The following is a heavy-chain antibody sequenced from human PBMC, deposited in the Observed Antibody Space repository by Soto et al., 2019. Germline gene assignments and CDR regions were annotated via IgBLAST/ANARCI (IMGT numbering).Heavy chain of an antibody. CDR2: ISSSSTYI. J-gene: IGHJ6*02. Sequence: PGGSLRLSCAASGFTFSSYTMNWVRQAPGKGVEWVSSISSSSTYIYYADSVKGRLTISRDNAKNSLYLQMNGLRAEDTAVYYCARGYYDFWSGYYISPYGMDVWGQGTTVTVSS. CDR1: GFTFSSYT. CDR3: ARGYYDFWSGYYISPYGMDV. D-gene: IGHD3-3*01. V-gene: IGHV3-21*04.